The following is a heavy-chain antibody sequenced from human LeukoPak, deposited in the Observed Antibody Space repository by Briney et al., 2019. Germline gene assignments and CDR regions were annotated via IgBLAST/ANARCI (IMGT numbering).Heavy chain of an antibody. V-gene: IGHV3-23*01. CDR3: AKDRTVAAPLEYFDY. J-gene: IGHJ4*02. CDR2: ISGSGGGT. D-gene: IGHD4-23*01. CDR1: GFTFRSYT. Sequence: SGGSLRLSCAASGFTFRSYTMNWVRQAPGKGLEWVSGISGSGGGTYYADSVKGRFTISRDNSKNMLYLQLNSLRAEDTAVYYCAKDRTVAAPLEYFDYWGQGTLVTVSS.